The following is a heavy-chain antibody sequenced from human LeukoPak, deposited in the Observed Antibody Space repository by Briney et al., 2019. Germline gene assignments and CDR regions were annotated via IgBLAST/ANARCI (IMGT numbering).Heavy chain of an antibody. CDR2: IYYSGST. J-gene: IGHJ4*02. D-gene: IGHD2-15*01. Sequence: SETLSLTCAVYGGSFSGYYWSWIRQPPGKGLEWIGSIYYSGSTYYNPSLKSRVTISVDTSKNQFSLKLSSVTAADTAVYYCARRTRGGPFDYWGQGTLVTVSS. CDR1: GGSFSGYY. CDR3: ARRTRGGPFDY. V-gene: IGHV4-34*01.